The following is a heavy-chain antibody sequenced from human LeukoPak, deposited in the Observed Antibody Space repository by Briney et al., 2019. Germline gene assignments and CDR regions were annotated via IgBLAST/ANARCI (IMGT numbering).Heavy chain of an antibody. CDR3: ARSYADYAFGAFDI. J-gene: IGHJ3*02. Sequence: SETLSLTCTVSGVSISSGGYYWRWIRQHRGKGLEWIGYMYYSGSTYYNPSLKSRVTISVDTSKNQFSLKLSSVTAADTAVYYCARSYADYAFGAFDIWGQGTMVTVSS. D-gene: IGHD4-17*01. CDR1: GVSISSGGYY. CDR2: MYYSGST. V-gene: IGHV4-31*03.